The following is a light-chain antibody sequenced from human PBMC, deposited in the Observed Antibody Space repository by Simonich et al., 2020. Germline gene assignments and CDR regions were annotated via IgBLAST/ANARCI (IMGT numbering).Light chain of an antibody. V-gene: IGKV1-33*01. CDR2: DAS. CDR1: QSISSY. J-gene: IGKJ2*01. Sequence: DIQMTQSPSSLSASVGDRVTITCRASQSISSYLNWYQQKPGKDPKLLIYDASNLETGVPSRFSGSGSGTDFTFTISSLQPEDIATYYCQQYDNLPYTFGQGTKLEIK. CDR3: QQYDNLPYT.